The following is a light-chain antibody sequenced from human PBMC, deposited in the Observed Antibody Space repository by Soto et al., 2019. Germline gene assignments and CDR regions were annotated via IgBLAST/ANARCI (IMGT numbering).Light chain of an antibody. CDR3: QQYDDWTMYT. CDR1: QSIGCH. J-gene: IGKJ2*01. V-gene: IGKV3-15*01. Sequence: EIVMTQSPVTLSVSPGETATLSCRASQSIGCHLAWYLQRPGETPRLVIYSASIRAPGVPDRFSGSGSGTEFTLTINSLQSEDFAVYYCQQYDDWTMYTFGQGTKVEI. CDR2: SAS.